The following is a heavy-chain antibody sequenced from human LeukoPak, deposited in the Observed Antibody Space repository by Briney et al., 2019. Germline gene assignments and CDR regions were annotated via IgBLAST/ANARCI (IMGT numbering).Heavy chain of an antibody. Sequence: PGGSLRLSCAASGFIFSNYWMSWVRQAPGKGPEWVGDIKTDGSDKYYVGSVKGRFTISRDNARNSLYLQMNSLRPEDTALYYCAKDYCGGNSCFIDYWGQGTLVTVSS. J-gene: IGHJ4*02. V-gene: IGHV3-7*03. CDR3: AKDYCGGNSCFIDY. CDR1: GFIFSNYW. CDR2: IKTDGSDK. D-gene: IGHD2-21*01.